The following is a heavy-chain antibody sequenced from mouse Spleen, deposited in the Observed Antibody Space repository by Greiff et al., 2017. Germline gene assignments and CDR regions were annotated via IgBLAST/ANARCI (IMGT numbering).Heavy chain of an antibody. CDR1: GFTFSSYA. J-gene: IGHJ4*01. D-gene: IGHD1-1*01. Sequence: DVRLVESGGGLVKPGGSLKLSCAASGFTFSSYAMSWVRQTPEKRLEWVATISSGGSYTYYPDSVKGRFTISRDNAKNTLYLQMSSLRSEDTAMYYCAREIHYGSSSSMDYWGQGTSVTVSS. CDR2: ISSGGSYT. V-gene: IGHV5-9-1*01. CDR3: AREIHYGSSSSMDY.